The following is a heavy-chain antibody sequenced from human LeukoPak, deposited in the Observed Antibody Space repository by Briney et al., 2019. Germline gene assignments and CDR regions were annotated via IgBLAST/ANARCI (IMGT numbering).Heavy chain of an antibody. CDR2: FDPEDGET. D-gene: IGHD3-3*01. CDR3: ATYYDFWSGYYSSRSFDY. J-gene: IGHJ4*02. CDR1: GYTLTELS. Sequence: ASSVKVSCKVSGYTLTELSMHWVRQAPGKGLEWMGGFDPEDGETIYAQKLQGRVTMTEDTSTDTAYMELSSLRSEDTAVYYCATYYDFWSGYYSSRSFDYWGQGTLVTVSS. V-gene: IGHV1-24*01.